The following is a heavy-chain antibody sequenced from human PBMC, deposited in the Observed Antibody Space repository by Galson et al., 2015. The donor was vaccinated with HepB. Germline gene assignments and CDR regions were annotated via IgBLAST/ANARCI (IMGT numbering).Heavy chain of an antibody. D-gene: IGHD3-9*01. Sequence: SLRLSCAASGFTVSSNYMSWVRQAPGKGLEWVSVIYSGGSTYYADSVKGRFTISRDNSKNTLYLQMNSLRAEDTAVYYCARGGSVLRYFDWFSYFDYWGQGTLVTVSS. CDR2: IYSGGST. CDR3: ARGGSVLRYFDWFSYFDY. J-gene: IGHJ4*02. V-gene: IGHV3-66*01. CDR1: GFTVSSNY.